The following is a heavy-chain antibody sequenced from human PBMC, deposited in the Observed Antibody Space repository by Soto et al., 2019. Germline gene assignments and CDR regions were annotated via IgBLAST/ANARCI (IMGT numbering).Heavy chain of an antibody. J-gene: IGHJ4*02. CDR2: IYYSGST. D-gene: IGHD3-22*01. Sequence: SETLSLTCTVSGGSISSGDHFWSWLRQPPGKGLEWVWYIYYSGSTYYNPSLKSRVAISVDTSKNQFSLTLTSVTAADTAVYFCAREEALIVVPTGGIDYSFDYWGQGTLVTVSS. CDR1: GGSISSGDHF. CDR3: AREEALIVVPTGGIDYSFDY. V-gene: IGHV4-30-4*01.